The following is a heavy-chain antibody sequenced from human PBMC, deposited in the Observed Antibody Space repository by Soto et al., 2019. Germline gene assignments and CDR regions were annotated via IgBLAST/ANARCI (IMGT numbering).Heavy chain of an antibody. V-gene: IGHV1-69*12. CDR1: GGTFSSYA. CDR2: IIPIFGTA. D-gene: IGHD6-19*01. CDR3: AVPMAGPPSYYYYGMDV. J-gene: IGHJ6*02. Sequence: QVQLVQSGAEVKKPGSSVKVSCKASGGTFSSYAISWVRQAPGQGLEWMGGIIPIFGTANYAQKFQGRVTITAEESTRTAYMELSSLRSEDTAVYYCAVPMAGPPSYYYYGMDVWGQGTTVTVSS.